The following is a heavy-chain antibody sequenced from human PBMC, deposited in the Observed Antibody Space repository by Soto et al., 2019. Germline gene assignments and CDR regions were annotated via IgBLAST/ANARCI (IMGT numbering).Heavy chain of an antibody. J-gene: IGHJ4*02. D-gene: IGHD2-21*02. CDR3: ARQVVTASSPIYYFDY. CDR1: CGSISSGGYS. Sequence: TSETLSLTCAVSCGSISSGGYSWSWIRQPPGKGLEWIGYSYHSGSTYYNPSLKSRVTISVDRSKNQFSLKLYSVTAADTAMHYFARQVVTASSPIYYFDYWGQGTLVTVSS. V-gene: IGHV4-30-2*01. CDR2: SYHSGST.